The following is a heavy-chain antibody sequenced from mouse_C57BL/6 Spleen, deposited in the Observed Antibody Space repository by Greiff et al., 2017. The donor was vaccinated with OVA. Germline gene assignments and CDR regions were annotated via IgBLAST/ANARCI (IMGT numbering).Heavy chain of an antibody. J-gene: IGHJ2*01. D-gene: IGHD2-5*01. CDR1: GYAFSSYW. V-gene: IGHV1-80*01. CDR3: ARVGSNYKEGDD. CDR2: IYPGDGDT. Sequence: QVQLQQSGAELVKPGASVKISCKASGYAFSSYWMNWVKQRPGKGLEWIGQIYPGDGDTNYNGKFKGKATLTADKSSSTAYMQLSSLTSEDSAVYFCARVGSNYKEGDDWGQGTTLTVSA.